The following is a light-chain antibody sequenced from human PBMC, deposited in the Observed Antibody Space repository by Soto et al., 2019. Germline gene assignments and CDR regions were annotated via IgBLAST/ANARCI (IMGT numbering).Light chain of an antibody. V-gene: IGKV3D-15*01. CDR2: GVS. CDR3: QQYKSWPIT. Sequence: EIVMTQSPATLSLSPWDTATLSCRASQSVDTNLAWYVQKPGQAPRRLMYGVSTWGTGVTARFSGSGSGTEFTLTISSLQSEDFAIYYCQQYKSWPITFGQGTRLEI. CDR1: QSVDTN. J-gene: IGKJ5*01.